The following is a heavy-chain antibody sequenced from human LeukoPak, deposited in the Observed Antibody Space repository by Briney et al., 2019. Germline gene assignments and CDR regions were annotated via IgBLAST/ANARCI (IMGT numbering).Heavy chain of an antibody. Sequence: GGSLRLSCAASGFTFSSYAMSWVRQAPGKGLEWVSAISGSGGSTYYADSVKGRFTISRDNSKNTLYLQMNSLRAEDTAVYHCAKDLRDSSGYYPDYWGQGTLVTVSS. J-gene: IGHJ4*02. V-gene: IGHV3-23*01. CDR2: ISGSGGST. D-gene: IGHD3-22*01. CDR1: GFTFSSYA. CDR3: AKDLRDSSGYYPDY.